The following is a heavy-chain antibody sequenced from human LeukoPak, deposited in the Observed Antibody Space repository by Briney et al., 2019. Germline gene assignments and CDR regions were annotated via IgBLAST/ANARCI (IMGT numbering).Heavy chain of an antibody. Sequence: PGGSLRLSCAASGFTFSSNWMSWVRQAPGKGLEWVANIKQDGSEKYYVDSVKGRFTISRDNAKNSLYLQMNSLRAEDTAVYYCARVLTYYYGSGSYPLHFDYWGQGTLVTVSS. CDR1: GFTFSSNW. J-gene: IGHJ4*02. CDR3: ARVLTYYYGSGSYPLHFDY. V-gene: IGHV3-7*01. CDR2: IKQDGSEK. D-gene: IGHD3-10*01.